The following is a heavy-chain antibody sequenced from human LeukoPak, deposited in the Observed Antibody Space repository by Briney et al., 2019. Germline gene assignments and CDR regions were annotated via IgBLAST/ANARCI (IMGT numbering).Heavy chain of an antibody. CDR2: IYSGGST. Sequence: GGSLRLSCAASGFTVSSNYMSWVRQAPGKGLEWVSVIYSGGSTYYADSVKGRFTISRDNSKNTLYLQMNSLRAEDTAVYYCARDYITRIVGDAFDIWGQETMVTVSS. CDR1: GFTVSSNY. D-gene: IGHD3-22*01. J-gene: IGHJ3*02. CDR3: ARDYITRIVGDAFDI. V-gene: IGHV3-66*01.